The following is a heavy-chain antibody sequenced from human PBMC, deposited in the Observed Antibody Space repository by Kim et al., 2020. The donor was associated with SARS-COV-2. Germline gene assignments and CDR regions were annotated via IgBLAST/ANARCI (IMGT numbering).Heavy chain of an antibody. CDR2: IYYSGST. Sequence: SETLSLTCTVSGGSISSGGYYWSWIRQHPGKGLEWIGYIYYSGSTYYNPSLKSRVTISVDTSKNQFSLKLSSVTAADTAVYYCARAPGGWLQLGAFDIWGQGTMVTVSS. CDR3: ARAPGGWLQLGAFDI. CDR1: GGSISSGGYY. D-gene: IGHD5-12*01. V-gene: IGHV4-31*03. J-gene: IGHJ3*02.